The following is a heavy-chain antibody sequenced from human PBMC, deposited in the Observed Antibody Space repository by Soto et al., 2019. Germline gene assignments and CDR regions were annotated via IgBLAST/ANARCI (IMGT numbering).Heavy chain of an antibody. CDR3: ARALPIGPAAIWYYDGMDG. CDR2: MNPNSGNT. Sequence: SVKVSCKASGYTFTSYDINWVRQATGQGLEWMGWMNPNSGNTGYAQKFQGRVTMTRNTSISTAYMELSSLRSEDTAVYYCARALPIGPAAIWYYDGMDGWGQGTTVTV. CDR1: GYTFTSYD. V-gene: IGHV1-8*01. J-gene: IGHJ6*02. D-gene: IGHD2-2*02.